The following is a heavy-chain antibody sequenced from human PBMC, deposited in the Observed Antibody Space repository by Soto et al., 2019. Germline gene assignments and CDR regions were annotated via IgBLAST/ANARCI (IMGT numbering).Heavy chain of an antibody. J-gene: IGHJ2*01. Sequence: QVQLQESGPGLVKPSGTLSLTCAVSGGSISSSNWWSWVRQPPGKGLEWIGEIYHSGSTNYNPSLKSRVTISVDKSKNQFSLKLSSVTAADTAVYYCARLIAAAGTSYGSYWYFDLWGRGTLVTVSS. V-gene: IGHV4-4*02. CDR3: ARLIAAAGTSYGSYWYFDL. D-gene: IGHD6-13*01. CDR1: GGSISSSNW. CDR2: IYHSGST.